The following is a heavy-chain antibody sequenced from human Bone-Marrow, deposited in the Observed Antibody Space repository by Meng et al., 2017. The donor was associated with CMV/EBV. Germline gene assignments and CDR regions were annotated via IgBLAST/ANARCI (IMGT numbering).Heavy chain of an antibody. V-gene: IGHV4-34*01. Sequence: SETLSLTCAVYGGSFSGYYWSWIRQPPGKGLEWIGEINHSGSTNYNPSLKSRVTISVDTSKNQFSLKLSSVTAADTAVYYCARVNPYCSSTSCYPTRKGGIEYWGQGTLVTVSS. CDR2: INHSGST. D-gene: IGHD2-2*01. J-gene: IGHJ4*02. CDR3: ARVNPYCSSTSCYPTRKGGIEY. CDR1: GGSFSGYY.